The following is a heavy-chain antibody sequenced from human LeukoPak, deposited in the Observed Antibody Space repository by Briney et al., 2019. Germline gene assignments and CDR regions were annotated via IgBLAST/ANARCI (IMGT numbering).Heavy chain of an antibody. Sequence: KPGGSLRLSCAASGFTFSSYSMNWVRQAPGKGLEWVSSISSSSSYIYYADSVKGRFTISRDNAKNSLYLQMNSLRAEDTAVYYCARDRHTLGFRSDTLFDYWGQGTLVTVSS. V-gene: IGHV3-21*01. CDR3: ARDRHTLGFRSDTLFDY. CDR2: ISSSSSYI. CDR1: GFTFSSYS. J-gene: IGHJ4*02. D-gene: IGHD2-2*02.